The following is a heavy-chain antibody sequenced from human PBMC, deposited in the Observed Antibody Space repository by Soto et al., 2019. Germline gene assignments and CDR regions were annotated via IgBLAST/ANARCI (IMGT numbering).Heavy chain of an antibody. CDR3: ARVSFSNDYDHYYMDA. V-gene: IGHV3-66*01. CDR1: GFSVRVNY. CDR2: TYTGGDT. J-gene: IGHJ6*03. Sequence: PGGSLRLSCAASGFSVRVNYMTWVRQAPGKGLEWVSVTYTGGDTDYADSVKGRFTTSRDNSKNMLYLEVSSLRAEDTAVYYCARVSFSNDYDHYYMDAWGKGTTVTVSS. D-gene: IGHD4-4*01.